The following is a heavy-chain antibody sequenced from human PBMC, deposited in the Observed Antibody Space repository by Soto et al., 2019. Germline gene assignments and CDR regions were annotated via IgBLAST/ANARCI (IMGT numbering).Heavy chain of an antibody. CDR2: ITATNGNT. Sequence: GGSLRLSWVASGFTFKAYAMGWVRQSPGKGLEWVSSITATNGNTYYADSVRGRFTISRDNSRNSLFLQMNGLRPEDSALYSCAKDEGTSSTVFDYWGQGTLVTVSS. CDR1: GFTFKAYA. CDR3: AKDEGTSSTVFDY. V-gene: IGHV3-23*01. J-gene: IGHJ4*02. D-gene: IGHD4-4*01.